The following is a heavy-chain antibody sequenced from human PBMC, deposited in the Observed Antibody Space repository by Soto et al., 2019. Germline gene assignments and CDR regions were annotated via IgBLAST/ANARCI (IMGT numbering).Heavy chain of an antibody. CDR2: IVPLFGTT. D-gene: IGHD1-26*01. CDR1: GNSFSSYS. CDR3: ARDPQGWDGYFDY. V-gene: IGHV1-69*01. Sequence: QVQLVQSGAEVKKPGSSVKVSCKASGNSFSSYSISWVRQAPGQGLEWMGGIVPLFGTTIYAQNLQGRVTITADESTSTAYRELSSLKSEDTAIYYCARDPQGWDGYFDYWGQGSLVTVSS. J-gene: IGHJ4*02.